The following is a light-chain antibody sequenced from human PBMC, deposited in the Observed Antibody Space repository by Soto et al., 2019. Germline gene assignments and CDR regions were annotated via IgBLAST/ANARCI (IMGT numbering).Light chain of an antibody. CDR2: DSI. CDR1: SSNIGAGYE. J-gene: IGLJ3*02. CDR3: QSYDSSLSGAV. Sequence: QSVLTQPPSVSGAPGQRITISCTGSSSNIGAGYEVHWYQQLPGTAPKLLIYDSINWPSGVPDRFSGSKSGTSASLAITGLQAEDEADYYCQSYDSSLSGAVFGGGTKLTVL. V-gene: IGLV1-40*01.